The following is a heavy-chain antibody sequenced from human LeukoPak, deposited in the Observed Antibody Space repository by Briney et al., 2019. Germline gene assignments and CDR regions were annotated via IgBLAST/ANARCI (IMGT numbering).Heavy chain of an antibody. Sequence: SETLSLTCTVSGASISNSDRYWGWIRQPPGKGLEWIGSIYYSGITYHNPSLKSRVTISVDTSNNQFSLKLSSVTAADTAVYYCARAVGGNYPPNYYYYYMDVWGKGTTVTISS. V-gene: IGHV4-39*07. CDR1: GASISNSDRY. D-gene: IGHD4-23*01. CDR2: IYYSGIT. CDR3: ARAVGGNYPPNYYYYYMDV. J-gene: IGHJ6*03.